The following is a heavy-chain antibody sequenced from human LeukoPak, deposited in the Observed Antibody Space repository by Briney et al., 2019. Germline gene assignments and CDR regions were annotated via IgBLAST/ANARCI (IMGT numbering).Heavy chain of an antibody. CDR3: ARMVPAAAPYFDY. V-gene: IGHV1-2*02. CDR2: INPNSGGT. J-gene: IGHJ4*02. D-gene: IGHD2-2*01. Sequence: ASVKVSCKASGYTFTGYYMHWVRQAPGQGLEWMGWINPNSGGTNYAQKFQGRVTMTRDTSISTAYMELSSLRSEDTAVYYCARMVPAAAPYFDYWGQGTLVTVSS. CDR1: GYTFTGYY.